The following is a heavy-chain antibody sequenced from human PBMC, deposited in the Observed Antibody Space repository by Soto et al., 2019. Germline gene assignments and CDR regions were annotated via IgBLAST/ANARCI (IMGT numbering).Heavy chain of an antibody. CDR3: TRYTYTSRYSYFGMDV. Sequence: GGSLRLSCTYSGFIFGDYAISWSRQAPGKGLEWVGVIRSKAYGETTDYAASVKGRFTILRDDSKSIAYLQLNSLQSDDTGVYYCTRYTYTSRYSYFGMDVWGHGTTVTVSS. CDR1: GFIFGDYA. J-gene: IGHJ6*02. CDR2: IRSKAYGETT. V-gene: IGHV3-49*03. D-gene: IGHD2-2*01.